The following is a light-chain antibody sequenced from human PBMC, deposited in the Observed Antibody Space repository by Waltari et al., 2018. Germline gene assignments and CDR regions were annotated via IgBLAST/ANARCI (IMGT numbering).Light chain of an antibody. Sequence: DIVMTQSPDSLAVSLGERATINCKSSPSVLSSSNNKNYLAWYQQKPGQPPKLLIYWASTRESGVPDRFSGSGSGTDFTLTISSLQAEDVAVYYCQQYLSTPPTFGQGTKVEIK. CDR1: PSVLSSSNNKNY. J-gene: IGKJ1*01. CDR3: QQYLSTPPT. CDR2: WAS. V-gene: IGKV4-1*01.